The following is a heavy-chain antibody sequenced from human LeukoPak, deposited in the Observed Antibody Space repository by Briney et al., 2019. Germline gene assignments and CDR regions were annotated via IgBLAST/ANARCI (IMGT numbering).Heavy chain of an antibody. CDR3: ATTRLGNHFDY. CDR2: ISYDGSNK. D-gene: IGHD6-25*01. Sequence: GGSLRLSCAASGFTFSSYAMHWVRQAPGKGLEWVAVISYDGSNKYYADSVKGRFTISRDNSKNTLYLQMNSLRAEDTAVYYCATTRLGNHFDYWGQGTLDTVTS. V-gene: IGHV3-30-3*01. J-gene: IGHJ4*02. CDR1: GFTFSSYA.